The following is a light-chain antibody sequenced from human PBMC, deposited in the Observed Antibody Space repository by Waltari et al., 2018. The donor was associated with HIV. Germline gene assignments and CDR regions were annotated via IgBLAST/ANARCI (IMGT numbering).Light chain of an antibody. CDR1: TDISVDRSS. Sequence: QYVLTQPPSSSASPREPARLTCPLPTDISVDRSSVFWYQPKPGRPPRYLLYYHSDSDKDQGSGVPGRFSGSKDASANTGILLMSGLQADDEADYYCMIWAGLAAVFGGGTKLTV. J-gene: IGLJ2*01. CDR2: YHSDSDK. V-gene: IGLV5-37*01. CDR3: MIWAGLAAV.